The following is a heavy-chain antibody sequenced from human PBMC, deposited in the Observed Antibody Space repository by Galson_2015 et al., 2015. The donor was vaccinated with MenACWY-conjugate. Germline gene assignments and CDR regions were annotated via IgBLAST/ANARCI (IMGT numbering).Heavy chain of an antibody. J-gene: IGHJ4*02. CDR3: ARVEHDIWSGPSSYFDY. D-gene: IGHD3-3*01. Sequence: SLRLSCAASGFTLSNYWMAWVRQAPGKGLEWVANIKQDGSDKKYVDSVKGRFSISRDNAKNSLYLQMNRVRAEDTAIYYCARVEHDIWSGPSSYFDYWGQGTLVAVST. CDR1: GFTLSNYW. CDR2: IKQDGSDK. V-gene: IGHV3-7*03.